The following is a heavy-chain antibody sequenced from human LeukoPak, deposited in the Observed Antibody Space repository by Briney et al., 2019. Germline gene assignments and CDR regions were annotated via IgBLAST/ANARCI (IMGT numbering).Heavy chain of an antibody. CDR1: GGSISSYY. V-gene: IGHV4-59*01. D-gene: IGHD2/OR15-2a*01. CDR2: IYYSGNS. CDR3: ARDLSRHAFDI. J-gene: IGHJ3*02. Sequence: SETLSLTCTVSGGSISSYYWSWIRQPPGKGLEWIGYIYYSGNSNYNPSLKSRVTISVDTSKNQFSLKLSSVTAADTAVYYCARDLSRHAFDIWGQGTMVTVSS.